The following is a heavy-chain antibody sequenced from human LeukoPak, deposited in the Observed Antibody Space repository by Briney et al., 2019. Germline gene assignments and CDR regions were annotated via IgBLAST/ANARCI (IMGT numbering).Heavy chain of an antibody. CDR2: IYYSGST. V-gene: IGHV4-59*01. J-gene: IGHJ6*02. D-gene: IGHD4-23*01. CDR1: GGSISSYY. CDR3: ARVVGGLGGNSVLYYYYGMDV. Sequence: SETLSLTCTVSGGSISSYYWSWIRQPPGKGLEWIGCIYYSGSTNYNPSLKSRVTISVDTSKNQFSLKLSSVTAADTAVYYCARVVGGLGGNSVLYYYYGMDVWGQGTTVTVSS.